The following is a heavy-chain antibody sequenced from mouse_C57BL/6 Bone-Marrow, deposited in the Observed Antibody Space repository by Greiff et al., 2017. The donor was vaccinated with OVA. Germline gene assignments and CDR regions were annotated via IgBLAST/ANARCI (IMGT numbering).Heavy chain of an antibody. CDR1: GYSITSGYY. J-gene: IGHJ2*01. CDR3: AGFYYGYCFDY. V-gene: IGHV3-6*01. Sequence: VQLKESGPGLVKPSQSLSLTCSVTGYSITSGYYWNWIRQFPGNKLEWMGYISYDGSNNYNPSLKNRISITRDTSKNQFFLKLNSVTTEDTATYYCAGFYYGYCFDYWGQGTTLTVSS. CDR2: ISYDGSN. D-gene: IGHD2-2*01.